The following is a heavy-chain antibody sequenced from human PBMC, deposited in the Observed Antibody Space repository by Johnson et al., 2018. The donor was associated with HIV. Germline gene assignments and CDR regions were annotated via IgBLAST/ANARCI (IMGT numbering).Heavy chain of an antibody. D-gene: IGHD3-16*01. CDR3: ARGGGDDAFDI. Sequence: QVQLVESGGGVVQPGRSLRLSCAASGFAFSGYAMHWVRQAPGKGLEWVAVISHEEHNHYYADSVKGRFTISRDNAKNSLYLQMNSLRAEDTAVYYCARGGGDDAFDIWGQGTMVTVSS. V-gene: IGHV3-30-3*01. CDR2: ISHEEHNH. J-gene: IGHJ3*02. CDR1: GFAFSGYA.